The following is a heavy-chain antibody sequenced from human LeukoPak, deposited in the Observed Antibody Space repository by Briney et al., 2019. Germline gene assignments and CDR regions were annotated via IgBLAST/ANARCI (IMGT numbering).Heavy chain of an antibody. CDR1: GFTFSSYG. D-gene: IGHD5-12*01. J-gene: IGHJ4*02. CDR3: ARDLPRPEYSGYVFDY. Sequence: PGASLRLSCAASGFTFSSYGMHWVRQAPGKGLEWVAVISYDGSNKFYADSVKGRFTISRDNSKNTLYLQMNSLRAEDTAVYYCARDLPRPEYSGYVFDYWGQGTLVTVST. CDR2: ISYDGSNK. V-gene: IGHV3-30*03.